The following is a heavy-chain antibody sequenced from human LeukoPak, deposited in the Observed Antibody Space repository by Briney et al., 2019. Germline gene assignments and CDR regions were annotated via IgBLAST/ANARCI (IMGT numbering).Heavy chain of an antibody. CDR3: ARDPYSGNYGAYYYYYMDV. V-gene: IGHV3-21*01. CDR1: GFSFSDYN. CDR2: ITSTGTYI. Sequence: GGSLRLSCAASGFSFSDYNMNWVRQAPGKALEWVSSITSTGTYIFYGDSVKGRFTISRGNAKNSLYLQMNGLRAEDTAVYYCARDPYSGNYGAYYYYYMDVWGKGTTVTISS. D-gene: IGHD1-26*01. J-gene: IGHJ6*03.